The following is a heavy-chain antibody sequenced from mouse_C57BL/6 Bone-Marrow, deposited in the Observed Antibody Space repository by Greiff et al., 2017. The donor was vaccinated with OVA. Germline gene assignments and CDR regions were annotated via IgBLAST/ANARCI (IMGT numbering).Heavy chain of an antibody. J-gene: IGHJ3*01. CDR1: GYSFTGYF. CDR3: ASENFYYGSSFFAY. CDR2: INPYNGDT. V-gene: IGHV1-20*01. D-gene: IGHD1-1*01. Sequence: VQLQQSGPELVKPGDSVKISCKASGYSFTGYFMNWVMQSHGKSLEWIGRINPYNGDTFYNQKFKGKATLTVDKSSSTAHMELRSLTSEDSAVYYCASENFYYGSSFFAYWGQGTLVTGSA.